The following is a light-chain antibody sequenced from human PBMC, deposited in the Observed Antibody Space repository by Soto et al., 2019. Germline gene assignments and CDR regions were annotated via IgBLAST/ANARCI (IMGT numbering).Light chain of an antibody. J-gene: IGLJ1*01. Sequence: QSVLTQPPSVSGSPGQSVAISCTGTSSDVGSYNRVAWYQQPPGTAPKLIISEVNNRPSGVPDRFSGSKSGNTASLTISGLQAEDEADYSCSSYTSPNTYVFGTGTKVTVL. CDR3: SSYTSPNTYV. CDR2: EVN. V-gene: IGLV2-18*02. CDR1: SSDVGSYNR.